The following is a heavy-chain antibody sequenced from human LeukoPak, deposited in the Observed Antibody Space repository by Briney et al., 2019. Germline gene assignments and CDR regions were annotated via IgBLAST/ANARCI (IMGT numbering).Heavy chain of an antibody. CDR2: IYRSGST. CDR1: GYSISNGYH. J-gene: IGHJ4*02. D-gene: IGHD1-20*01. V-gene: IGHV4-38-2*01. Sequence: PSETLSLTCAVSGYSISNGYHWGWIRQPPGKGLEWIGSIYRSGSTYYNPSLKSRVTISVDTSKNHFSLRLSSVTAADPAVYYCARVNWICDYWGQGTLVTVSS. CDR3: ARVNWICDY.